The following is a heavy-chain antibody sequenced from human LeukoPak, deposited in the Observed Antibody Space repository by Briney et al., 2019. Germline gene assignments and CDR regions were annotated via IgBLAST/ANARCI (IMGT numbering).Heavy chain of an antibody. D-gene: IGHD2-2*01. Sequence: KYGESLKISCKGSGYSFTSYWIGWVRQMPGKGLEWMGIIYPGDSDTRYSPSFQGQVTISADKSISTAYLQWSSLKASDTAMYYCARRGEYCSSTSCYDYWGQGTLVTVSS. CDR2: IYPGDSDT. J-gene: IGHJ4*02. V-gene: IGHV5-51*01. CDR3: ARRGEYCSSTSCYDY. CDR1: GYSFTSYW.